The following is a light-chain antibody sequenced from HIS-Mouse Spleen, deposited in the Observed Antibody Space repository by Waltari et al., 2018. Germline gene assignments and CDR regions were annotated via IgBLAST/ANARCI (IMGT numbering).Light chain of an antibody. CDR3: QQSYSTIFT. J-gene: IGKJ3*01. V-gene: IGKV1-39*01. CDR1: QSISSY. Sequence: DIQMTQSPSSLSASVGDRVTITCRASQSISSYLNWYQQKPGKAPKLLIYAASRLQSGVPSRFSGSGSGTDFTLTISSLQPEDFATYYCQQSYSTIFTFGPGTKVDIK. CDR2: AAS.